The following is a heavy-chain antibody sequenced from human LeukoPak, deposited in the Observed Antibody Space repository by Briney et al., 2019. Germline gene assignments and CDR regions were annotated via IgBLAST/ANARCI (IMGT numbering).Heavy chain of an antibody. Sequence: GGSLRLSCAASGFTFSNYWMIWVRQAPGKGLEWVGNIKQDGSEKRYADSVRGRFSISRDNAQTSLYLQMNSLRAEDTAVYYCARDPLNYGDYPDYFDYWGQGTLVTVSS. CDR2: IKQDGSEK. D-gene: IGHD4-17*01. V-gene: IGHV3-7*05. CDR1: GFTFSNYW. J-gene: IGHJ4*02. CDR3: ARDPLNYGDYPDYFDY.